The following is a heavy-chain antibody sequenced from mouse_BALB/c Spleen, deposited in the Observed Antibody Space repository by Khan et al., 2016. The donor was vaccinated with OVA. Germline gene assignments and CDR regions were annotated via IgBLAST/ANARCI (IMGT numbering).Heavy chain of an antibody. Sequence: VQLKQSGPELMKPGASVNISCKASGYSFTSYYIHWVRQSHGKSLEWIGYIDPFNGGTDYNQKFKGKATLTVDKSSSTAYMHLSSLTSEDSAVYYCARGAFGYCGQGTLVTVSA. V-gene: IGHV1S135*01. CDR2: IDPFNGGT. J-gene: IGHJ3*01. CDR1: GYSFTSYY. CDR3: ARGAFGY.